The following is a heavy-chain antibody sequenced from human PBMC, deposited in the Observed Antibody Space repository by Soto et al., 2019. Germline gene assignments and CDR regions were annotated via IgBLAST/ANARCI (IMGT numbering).Heavy chain of an antibody. J-gene: IGHJ6*02. Sequence: SETLSLTCAVYGGSFSGYYWSWIRQPPGKGLEWIGEINHSGSTNYNPSLKSRVTISVDTSKNQFSLKLSSVTAADTAVYYCARIGSGWYGGMYYYGMDVWGQGTPVTVSS. D-gene: IGHD6-19*01. CDR2: INHSGST. CDR3: ARIGSGWYGGMYYYGMDV. V-gene: IGHV4-34*01. CDR1: GGSFSGYY.